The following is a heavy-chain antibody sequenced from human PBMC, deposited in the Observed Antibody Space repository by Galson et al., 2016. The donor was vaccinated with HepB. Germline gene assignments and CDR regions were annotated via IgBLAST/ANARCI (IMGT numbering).Heavy chain of an antibody. D-gene: IGHD5-12*01. Sequence: QSGAEVKKPGESLSISCYGSGYSFTIYWISWVRQMPGKGLEWMGRIDPADSYTNISPSFRGHVTMSVDKSSTTAYLQWSSLRASDTAMYYCTRQPNSGYDSDHWGQGTMVTISS. CDR2: IDPADSYT. CDR1: GYSFTIYW. CDR3: TRQPNSGYDSDH. V-gene: IGHV5-10-1*01. J-gene: IGHJ4*02.